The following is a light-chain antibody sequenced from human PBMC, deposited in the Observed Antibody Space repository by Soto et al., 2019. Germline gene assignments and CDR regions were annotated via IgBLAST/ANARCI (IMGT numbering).Light chain of an antibody. CDR1: NSNIGNNY. Sequence: QSVLTQPPSVSAAPGQKVTISCSGSNSNIGNNYVSWYQQLPGTAPKLLIYDNNERPSGIPDRFSGSKSGTSATLGITGLKTGDEADYYCGTWDSSLSAGVFGGGTKLTVL. CDR2: DNN. V-gene: IGLV1-51*01. CDR3: GTWDSSLSAGV. J-gene: IGLJ2*01.